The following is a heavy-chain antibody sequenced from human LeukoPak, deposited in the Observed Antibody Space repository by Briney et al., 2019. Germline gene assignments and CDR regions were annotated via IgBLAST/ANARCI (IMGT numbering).Heavy chain of an antibody. Sequence: ASVKVSCKASGYTFTSYGISWVRQMPGKGLEWMGIIYPGDSDTRYSPSFQGQVTISADKSISTAYLQWSSLKASDTAMYYCARGLREATIDAFDIWGQGTMVTVSS. D-gene: IGHD5-12*01. CDR1: GYTFTSYG. V-gene: IGHV5-51*01. J-gene: IGHJ3*02. CDR2: IYPGDSDT. CDR3: ARGLREATIDAFDI.